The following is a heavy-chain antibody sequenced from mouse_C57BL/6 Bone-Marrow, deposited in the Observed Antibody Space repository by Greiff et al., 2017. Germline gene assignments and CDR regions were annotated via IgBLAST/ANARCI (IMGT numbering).Heavy chain of an antibody. CDR1: GFTFSSYG. Sequence: EVKLVESGGDLVKPGGSLKLSCAASGFTFSSYGMSWVRQTPDKRLEWVATISSGGSYTYYPDSVKGRFTISRDNAKNTLYLQMSSLKSEDTAMYYCARLRGGSYFDYWGQGTTLKVSS. CDR3: ARLRGGSYFDY. CDR2: ISSGGSYT. V-gene: IGHV5-6*01. J-gene: IGHJ2*01. D-gene: IGHD2-12*01.